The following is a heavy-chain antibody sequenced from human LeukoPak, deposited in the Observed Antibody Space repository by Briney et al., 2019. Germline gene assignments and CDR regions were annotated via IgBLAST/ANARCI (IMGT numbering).Heavy chain of an antibody. D-gene: IGHD4-17*01. CDR1: GGSISSGGYY. CDR2: IYYSGST. CDR3: ARGVDDYGDPDDAFDI. J-gene: IGHJ3*02. Sequence: SETLSLTCTVSGGSISSGGYYWSWIRQHSGKGLEWIGYIYYSGSTYYNPSLKSRVTISVDTSKNQFSLKLSSVTAADTAVYYCARGVDDYGDPDDAFDIWGQGTMVTVSS. V-gene: IGHV4-31*03.